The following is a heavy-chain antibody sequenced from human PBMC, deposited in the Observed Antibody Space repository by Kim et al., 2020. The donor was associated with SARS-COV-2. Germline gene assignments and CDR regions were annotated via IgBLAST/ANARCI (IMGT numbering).Heavy chain of an antibody. CDR3: ARDRWELPDAFYI. D-gene: IGHD1-26*01. CDR2: NSNT. J-gene: IGHJ3*02. V-gene: IGHV1-3*01. Sequence: NSNTKYSQKFQGRVTITRDTSASTAYMELSSLRSEDTAVYYCARDRWELPDAFYIWGQGPMFTVS.